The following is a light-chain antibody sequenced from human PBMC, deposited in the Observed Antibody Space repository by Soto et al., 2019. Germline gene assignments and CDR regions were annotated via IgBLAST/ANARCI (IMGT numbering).Light chain of an antibody. CDR2: TVS. CDR1: QSLLDSDDGNTY. V-gene: IGKV2-40*01. Sequence: DIVMNQTPLSLPVTPGEPASISCGSSQSLLDSDDGNTYLDWYLQKPGQSPQLLIYTVSYRASGVPDRFSGSGSGTDFTLKISRVEAEDVGVYYCMQRIEFPLTFGGGTKVDIK. CDR3: MQRIEFPLT. J-gene: IGKJ4*01.